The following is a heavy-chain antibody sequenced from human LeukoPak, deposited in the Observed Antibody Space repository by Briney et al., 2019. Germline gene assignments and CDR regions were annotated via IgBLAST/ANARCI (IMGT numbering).Heavy chain of an antibody. CDR2: IYYSGST. V-gene: IGHV4-59*01. CDR1: GGSISSYY. CDR3: AKGLFWFGEFSAPDY. Sequence: PSETLSLTCTVSGGSISSYYWSWIRQPPGKGLEWIGYIYYSGSTNYNPSLKSRVTISVDTSKNQFSLKLSSVTAADTAVYYCAKGLFWFGEFSAPDYWGQGTLVTVSS. J-gene: IGHJ4*02. D-gene: IGHD3-10*01.